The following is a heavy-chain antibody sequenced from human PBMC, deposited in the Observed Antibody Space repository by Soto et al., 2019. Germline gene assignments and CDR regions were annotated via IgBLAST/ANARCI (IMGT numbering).Heavy chain of an antibody. CDR3: ARHYGSGRRRLYYYYGMDV. J-gene: IGHJ6*02. CDR1: GGSFSGYY. Sequence: SETLSLTCAVYGGSFSGYYWSWIRRPPGKGLEWIGEINHSGSTNYNPSLKSRVTISVDTSKNQFSLKLSSVTAADTALYYCARHYGSGRRRLYYYYGMDVWGQGTTVTVS. V-gene: IGHV4-34*01. D-gene: IGHD3-10*01. CDR2: INHSGST.